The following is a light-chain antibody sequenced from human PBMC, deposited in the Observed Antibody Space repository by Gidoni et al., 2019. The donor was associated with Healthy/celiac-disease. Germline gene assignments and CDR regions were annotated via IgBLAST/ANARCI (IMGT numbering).Light chain of an antibody. CDR3: QAWDSSTVV. J-gene: IGLJ2*01. V-gene: IGLV3-1*01. CDR1: KLGDKY. Sequence: SYELTQPPSVSVSPGQTASITCSGDKLGDKYPCWYQQKPGPSPVLVIYQDSKRPSGIPERFSGSNSGNTATLTISGTQAMDEADYYCQAWDSSTVVFGGGTKLTV. CDR2: QDS.